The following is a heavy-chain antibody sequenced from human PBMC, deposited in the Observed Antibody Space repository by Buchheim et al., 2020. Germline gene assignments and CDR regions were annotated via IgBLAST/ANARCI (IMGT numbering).Heavy chain of an antibody. J-gene: IGHJ4*02. V-gene: IGHV4-30-2*01. CDR2: VYHSGNT. CDR3: ARNIVGSSTFDY. D-gene: IGHD1-26*01. CDR1: GGSISSDGYS. Sequence: QLQLQESGSRLVKPSQTLSLTCVVSGGSISSDGYSWNWIRQQPGKALEWIGYVYHSGNTNYNPSLKSRVTISLDRSTNPFTLRLTSVTAADTAVYYCARNIVGSSTFDYWGQGT.